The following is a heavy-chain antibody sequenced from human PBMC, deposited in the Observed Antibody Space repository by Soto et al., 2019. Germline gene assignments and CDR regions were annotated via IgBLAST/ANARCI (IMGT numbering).Heavy chain of an antibody. CDR3: ARARGIAACLDDGYYYGMDV. CDR2: INPNSGGT. J-gene: IGHJ6*02. Sequence: ASVKVSCKASGYTFTGYYMHWVRQAPGQGLEWMGWINPNSGGTNYAQKFQGWVTMTRDTSISTAYMELSRLRSDDTAVYYCARARGIAACLDDGYYYGMDVWGQGTTVTVSS. V-gene: IGHV1-2*04. D-gene: IGHD6-6*01. CDR1: GYTFTGYY.